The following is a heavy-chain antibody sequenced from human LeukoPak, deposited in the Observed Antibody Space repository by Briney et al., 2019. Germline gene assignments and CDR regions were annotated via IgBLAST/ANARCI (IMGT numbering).Heavy chain of an antibody. D-gene: IGHD5-18*01. CDR2: IYYSGRT. CDR3: ARQGYSYGLPIDY. Sequence: SETLSLTCTVSGGSISSYYWSWIRQPPGKGLEWIGYIYYSGRTNYNPSLKSRVTISVDTSKNQFSLKLSSVPAADTAVYYCARQGYSYGLPIDYWGQGTLVTVSS. CDR1: GGSISSYY. J-gene: IGHJ4*02. V-gene: IGHV4-59*08.